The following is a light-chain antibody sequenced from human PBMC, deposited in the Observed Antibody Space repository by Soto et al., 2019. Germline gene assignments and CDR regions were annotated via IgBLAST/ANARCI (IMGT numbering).Light chain of an antibody. CDR2: EVN. CDR3: KSYACSNTYV. V-gene: IGLV2-23*02. J-gene: IGLJ1*01. Sequence: QSALTQPASVSGSPGQSITISCTGTSSNVGSYKLVSWYQQHPGNAPKLMIFEVNKRPSGVSNRFSGSKSGNTASLTISGLKVEDESDYFSKSYACSNTYVFGSVTKV. CDR1: SSNVGSYKL.